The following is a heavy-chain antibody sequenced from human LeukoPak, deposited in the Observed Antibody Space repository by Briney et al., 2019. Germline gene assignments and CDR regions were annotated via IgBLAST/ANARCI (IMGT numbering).Heavy chain of an antibody. V-gene: IGHV4-34*01. Sequence: SETLPLTCAVYGGSFSGYYWSWIRQPPGKGLEWIGEINHSGSTNYNPSLKSRVTISVDTSKNQFSLKLSSVTAADTAVYYCARDRRSDDAFDIWGQGTMVTVSS. CDR2: INHSGST. CDR1: GGSFSGYY. D-gene: IGHD3-16*02. J-gene: IGHJ3*02. CDR3: ARDRRSDDAFDI.